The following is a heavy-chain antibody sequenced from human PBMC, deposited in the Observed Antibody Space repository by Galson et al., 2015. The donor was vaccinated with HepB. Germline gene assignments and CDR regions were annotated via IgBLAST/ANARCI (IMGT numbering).Heavy chain of an antibody. CDR3: AKGYGLFDS. Sequence: SLRLSCAASGFAFDSHAMSWVRQAPGRGLEWISGITGKGDSTFYADSVKGQFTVSKDNSNNMLYLQMNSLRAEDAGLYFCAKGYGLFDSWGQGILVTVSS. CDR2: ITGKGDST. CDR1: GFAFDSHA. D-gene: IGHD5-18*01. J-gene: IGHJ5*01. V-gene: IGHV3-23*01.